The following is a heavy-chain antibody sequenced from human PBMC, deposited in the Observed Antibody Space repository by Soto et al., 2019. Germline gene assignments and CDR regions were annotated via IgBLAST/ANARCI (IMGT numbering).Heavy chain of an antibody. J-gene: IGHJ4*02. V-gene: IGHV1-69*01. Sequence: QVQLVQSGAEVKKPGSSVKVSCKASGGTFSSYAISWVRQAPGQGLEWMEGVILMFGTANYAQKFQDRVTITADASTNTAYMELTSLRSEDTAVYYCASGYSYGCNFWGQGSLLTVSS. CDR1: GGTFSSYA. CDR2: VILMFGTA. CDR3: ASGYSYGCNF. D-gene: IGHD5-18*01.